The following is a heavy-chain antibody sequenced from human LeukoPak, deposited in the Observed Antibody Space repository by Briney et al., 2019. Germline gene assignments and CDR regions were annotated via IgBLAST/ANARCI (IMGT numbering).Heavy chain of an antibody. Sequence: PGGSLRLSCAASGFTFSDYYMSWIRQAPGKGLEWVSYISSTSSYTNYADSVKGRFTISRDNVKNSLHLQMNSLRAEDTAVYYCARSYGWLPGGMWGQGTLVTVSS. CDR2: ISSTSSYT. D-gene: IGHD5-12*01. J-gene: IGHJ4*02. CDR1: GFTFSDYY. V-gene: IGHV3-11*03. CDR3: ARSYGWLPGGM.